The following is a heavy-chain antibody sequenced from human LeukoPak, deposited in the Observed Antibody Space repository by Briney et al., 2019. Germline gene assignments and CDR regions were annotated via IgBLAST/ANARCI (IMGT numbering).Heavy chain of an antibody. J-gene: IGHJ6*03. CDR1: GGSISSYY. CDR3: AREAVVVPAAIKSRDYYYYMDV. V-gene: IGHV4-4*07. Sequence: SETLSLTGTVSGGSISSYYWSWIRQPAGKGLEWIGRIYTSGSTNYNPSLKSRVTMSVDTSKNQFSLKLSSVTAADTAVYYCAREAVVVPAAIKSRDYYYYMDVWGKGTTVTVPS. D-gene: IGHD2-2*02. CDR2: IYTSGST.